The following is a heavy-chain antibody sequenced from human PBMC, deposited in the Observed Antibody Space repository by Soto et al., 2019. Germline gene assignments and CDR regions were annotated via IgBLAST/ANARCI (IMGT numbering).Heavy chain of an antibody. J-gene: IGHJ6*02. CDR2: MSPNSGAT. Sequence: ASVKVSCKASGYTFTTYDINWVRQATGQGLEWMGWMSPNSGATGYAQKFQGRVTMTRDTSISTAYMELSNLRSEDTAIYYCERGVDAGVDVWGQGTTVTVSS. V-gene: IGHV1-8*01. CDR1: GYTFTTYD. CDR3: ERGVDAGVDV. D-gene: IGHD1-1*01.